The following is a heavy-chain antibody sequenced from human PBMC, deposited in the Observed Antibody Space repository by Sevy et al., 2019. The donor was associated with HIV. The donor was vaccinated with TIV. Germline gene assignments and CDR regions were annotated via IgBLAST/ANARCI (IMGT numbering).Heavy chain of an antibody. J-gene: IGHJ1*01. Sequence: GGSLRLSCAASGLTFSSYWMTWVRQAPGKGLQWVANINQGGSQEYYVYSVKGRFTISIDNAKNKLYLQINSLRAEDTAVYYCATILPAGVPAEYFQHWGQGTLVTVSS. CDR1: GLTFSSYW. V-gene: IGHV3-7*01. D-gene: IGHD2-2*01. CDR2: INQGGSQE. CDR3: ATILPAGVPAEYFQH.